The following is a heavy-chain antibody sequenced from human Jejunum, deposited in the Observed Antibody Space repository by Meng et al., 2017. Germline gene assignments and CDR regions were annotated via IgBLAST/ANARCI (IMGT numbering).Heavy chain of an antibody. V-gene: IGHV3-33*01. J-gene: IGHJ6*02. CDR3: ARGFSYYYYGMDV. CDR1: GFKFTSYG. CDR2: TWFDGSEK. Sequence: GESLKISCAASGFKFTSYGMHWVRQAPGKGLEWVAVTWFDGSEKYYADSVKGRFTISRDNSKDTVYLQMNSLGVEDAAVYYCARGFSYYYYGMDVWGQGTTVTVSS.